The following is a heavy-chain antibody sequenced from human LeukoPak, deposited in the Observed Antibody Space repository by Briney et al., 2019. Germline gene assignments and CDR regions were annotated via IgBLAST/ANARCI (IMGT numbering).Heavy chain of an antibody. Sequence: SETLSLTCTVSGGSISSYYWSWIRQPPGKGLEWIGYIYYSGSTNYNPSLKSRVAISVDTSKNQFSLKLSSVTAADTAVYYCATYGDFVFDYWGQGTLVTVSS. CDR1: GGSISSYY. J-gene: IGHJ4*02. D-gene: IGHD4-17*01. CDR2: IYYSGST. CDR3: ATYGDFVFDY. V-gene: IGHV4-59*01.